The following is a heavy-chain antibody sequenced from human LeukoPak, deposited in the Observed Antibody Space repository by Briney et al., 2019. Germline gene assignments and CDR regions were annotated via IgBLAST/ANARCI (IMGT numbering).Heavy chain of an antibody. CDR1: GFTFSSYG. CDR3: EREDRDDYTNDY. CDR2: MWYDGTNK. Sequence: GGSLRLSCAASGFTFSSYGMHWVRQAPGKGLEWVAAMWYDGTNKNYADSVKGRFTISRDNSKNTLYLQMNSLRAEDTALYYCEREDRDDYTNDYWGQGTLVTVSS. V-gene: IGHV3-33*01. D-gene: IGHD5-24*01. J-gene: IGHJ4*02.